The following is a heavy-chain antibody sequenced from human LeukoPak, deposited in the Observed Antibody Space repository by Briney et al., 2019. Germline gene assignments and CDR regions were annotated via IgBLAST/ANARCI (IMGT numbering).Heavy chain of an antibody. V-gene: IGHV4-59*01. J-gene: IGHJ4*02. D-gene: IGHD6-19*01. CDR1: GGSISSYY. Sequence: PSETLSLTCTVSGGSISSYYWSWIRQPPGKGLEWIGYIYYSGSTNYNPSPKSRVTISVDTSKNQFSLKLSSVTAADTAVYYCARGTYSSGRIPFDYWGQGTLVTVSS. CDR3: ARGTYSSGRIPFDY. CDR2: IYYSGST.